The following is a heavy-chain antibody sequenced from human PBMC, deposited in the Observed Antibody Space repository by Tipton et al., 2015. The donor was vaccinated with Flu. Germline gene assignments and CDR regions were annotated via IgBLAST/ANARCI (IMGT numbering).Heavy chain of an antibody. Sequence: QLVQSGGLLVQPGGSLRLSCAASGFSFEDYAMNWVRQAPGKGLEWVSGITWNSGTIGYADSVKGRFTISRDNAKNSLYLQMNSLRAEDTALYYCAKDLARFNFWSGDKWGLDAFDVWDQG. J-gene: IGHJ3*01. CDR2: ITWNSGTI. CDR3: AKDLARFNFWSGDKWGLDAFDV. D-gene: IGHD3-3*01. V-gene: IGHV3-9*01. CDR1: GFSFEDYA.